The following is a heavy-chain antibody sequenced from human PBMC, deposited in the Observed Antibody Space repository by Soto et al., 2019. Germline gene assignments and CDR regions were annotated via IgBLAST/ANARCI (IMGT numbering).Heavy chain of an antibody. Sequence: EVQLVESGGGLVQPGGSLRLSCAASGFTFSSDWMHWVRQTPGKELVWLSRMNSDGSSSTYADAVKGRFTISRDNAKNSLYLQMNSLRAEDTAVYYCARGPRGWYGFDYWGQGTLVTVSS. CDR1: GFTFSSDW. V-gene: IGHV3-74*01. CDR3: ARGPRGWYGFDY. CDR2: MNSDGSSS. D-gene: IGHD6-19*01. J-gene: IGHJ4*02.